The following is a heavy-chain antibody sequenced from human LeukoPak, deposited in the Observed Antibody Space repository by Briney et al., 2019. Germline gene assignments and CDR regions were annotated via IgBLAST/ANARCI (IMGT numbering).Heavy chain of an antibody. J-gene: IGHJ2*01. CDR1: GFTFSSYA. CDR2: ISGSGGST. Sequence: PGGSLRLSCAASGFTFSSYAMSWVRQAPGKGLEWVSAISGSGGSTYYTDSVKGRFTISRDNSKNTLFLQMSSLRAEDTAVYYCARMIAAAGTEYFDLWGRGTLVTVSS. D-gene: IGHD6-13*01. V-gene: IGHV3-23*01. CDR3: ARMIAAAGTEYFDL.